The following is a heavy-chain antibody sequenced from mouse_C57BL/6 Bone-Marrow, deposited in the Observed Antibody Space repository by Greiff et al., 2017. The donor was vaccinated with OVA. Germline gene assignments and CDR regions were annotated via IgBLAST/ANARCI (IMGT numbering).Heavy chain of an antibody. CDR3: ARARDGPFAY. CDR1: GYSITSGYY. D-gene: IGHD2-3*01. J-gene: IGHJ3*01. CDR2: ISYDGSN. Sequence: VQLVESGPGLVKPSQSLSLTCSVTGYSITSGYYWNCIRQFPGNKLEWMRYISYDGSNNYNPSLKNRISITRDTSKNQFFLKLNSVTTEDTATYYCARARDGPFAYWGQGTLVTVSA. V-gene: IGHV3-6*01.